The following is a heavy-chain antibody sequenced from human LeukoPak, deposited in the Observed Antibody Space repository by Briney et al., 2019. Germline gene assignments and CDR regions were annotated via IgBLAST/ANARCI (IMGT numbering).Heavy chain of an antibody. CDR3: AREKEGYCSRTSCYLDYYYYYMDV. J-gene: IGHJ6*03. CDR2: IKQDGSER. CDR1: GFTFSRYW. Sequence: GGSLRLSCAASGFTFSRYWMTWVRQAPGKGLEWVANIKQDGSERYYVDSVKGRFTISRDNAKNSLYLQMNSLRAEDTAVYYCAREKEGYCSRTSCYLDYYYYYMDVWGKGTTVTISS. D-gene: IGHD2-2*01. V-gene: IGHV3-7*01.